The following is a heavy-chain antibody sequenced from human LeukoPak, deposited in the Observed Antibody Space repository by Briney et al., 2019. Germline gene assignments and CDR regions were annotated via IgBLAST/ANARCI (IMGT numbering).Heavy chain of an antibody. CDR3: ARLYCSGDSCYPTWFDP. CDR2: IHYSGST. Sequence: SETLSLTCSVSGGSVSGGSYYWSWIRQPPGRGLEWIGYIHYSGSTNYNPSLKSRLTISVDTSKNQFSLKLSSVTAADTAVYYCARLYCSGDSCYPTWFDPWGQGTLVTVSS. D-gene: IGHD2-15*01. J-gene: IGHJ5*02. CDR1: GGSVSGGSYY. V-gene: IGHV4-61*01.